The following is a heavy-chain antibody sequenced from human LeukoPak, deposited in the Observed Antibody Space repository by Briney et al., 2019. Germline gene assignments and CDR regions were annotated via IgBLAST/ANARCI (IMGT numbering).Heavy chain of an antibody. D-gene: IGHD3-22*01. CDR2: VYYKGHT. CDR3: ARHMTVTYDAFDL. V-gene: IGHV4-59*08. CDR1: GGSTSGYF. Sequence: SETLSLTCSVSGGSTSGYFWTWIRQPPGKGPEWIGYVYYKGHTSYSPSLESRATISVDTSKNQFSLKLNSVTAADTAVYYCARHMTVTYDAFDLWGQGTMVTVSS. J-gene: IGHJ3*01.